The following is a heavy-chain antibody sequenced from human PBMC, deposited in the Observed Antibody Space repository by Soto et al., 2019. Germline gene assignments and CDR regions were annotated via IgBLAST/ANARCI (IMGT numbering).Heavy chain of an antibody. J-gene: IGHJ6*02. CDR1: GYSFTSYW. V-gene: IGHV5-51*01. CDR2: IYPGDSET. Sequence: PGESLKISCEGSGYSFTSYWIGWGRQMPGKGLEWMGIIYPGDSETRYSPSFQGQVTISADKSISSAYLQWSSLQASQPAMYYCARRPRNSGMDVWGQGTTVTVSS. CDR3: ARRPRNSGMDV.